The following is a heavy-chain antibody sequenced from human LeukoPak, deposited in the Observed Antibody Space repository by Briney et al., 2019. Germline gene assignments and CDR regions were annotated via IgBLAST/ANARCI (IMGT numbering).Heavy chain of an antibody. Sequence: ASVKVSCKASGYTFTGYYMHWVRQAPGQGLEWMGWISAYNGNTNYAQKLQGRVTMTTDTSTSTAYMELRSLRSDDTAVYYCASTGQQLVLAGAFDIWGQGTMVTVS. J-gene: IGHJ3*02. D-gene: IGHD6-13*01. CDR1: GYTFTGYY. CDR2: ISAYNGNT. V-gene: IGHV1-18*04. CDR3: ASTGQQLVLAGAFDI.